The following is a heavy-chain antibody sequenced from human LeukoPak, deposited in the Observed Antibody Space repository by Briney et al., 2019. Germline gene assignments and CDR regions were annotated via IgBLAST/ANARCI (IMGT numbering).Heavy chain of an antibody. CDR3: ASAQIPAAPEDY. Sequence: SETLSLTCAVSGGSISSSNWWSWIRQPPGKGLEWIGYIYYSGSTYYNPSLKSRVTISVDTSKNQFSLKLSSVTAADTAVYYCASAQIPAAPEDYWGQGTLVTVSS. CDR2: IYYSGST. V-gene: IGHV4-30-4*08. CDR1: GGSISSSNW. J-gene: IGHJ4*02. D-gene: IGHD2-2*01.